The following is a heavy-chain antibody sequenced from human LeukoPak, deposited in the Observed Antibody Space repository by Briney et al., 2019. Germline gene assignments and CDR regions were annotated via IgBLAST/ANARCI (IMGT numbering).Heavy chain of an antibody. CDR2: IKPDGSET. D-gene: IGHD6-13*01. J-gene: IGHJ4*02. CDR1: GFTVSSNY. Sequence: PGGSLRLSCAASGFTVSSNYMSWVRQAPGEGLEWVANIKPDGSETYYADSVKGRFTISRDNAKNSLYLQMNSLRAEDTAVYYCASITHPIAAAGVDYWGQGTLVTVSS. V-gene: IGHV3-7*01. CDR3: ASITHPIAAAGVDY.